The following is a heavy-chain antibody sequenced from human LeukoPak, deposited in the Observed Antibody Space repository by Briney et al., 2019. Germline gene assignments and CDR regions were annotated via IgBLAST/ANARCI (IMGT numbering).Heavy chain of an antibody. Sequence: ASVKVSCKASGYTFTSYGISWVRQAPGQGLEWMGWISAYNGNTNYAQKLQGRVTMTTDTSTSTAYMELRSLRSDDTAVYYCARDPPYYSSSWYGLDPWGQGTLVTVSS. CDR3: ARDPPYYSSSWYGLDP. J-gene: IGHJ5*02. D-gene: IGHD6-13*01. CDR2: ISAYNGNT. CDR1: GYTFTSYG. V-gene: IGHV1-18*01.